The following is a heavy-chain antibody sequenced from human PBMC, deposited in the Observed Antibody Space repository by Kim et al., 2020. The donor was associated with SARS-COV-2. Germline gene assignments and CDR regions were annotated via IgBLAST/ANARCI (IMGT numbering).Heavy chain of an antibody. J-gene: IGHJ4*02. CDR1: GFTFSSYA. D-gene: IGHD5-18*01. Sequence: GGSLRLSCAASGFTFSSYAMSWVRQAPGKGLEWVSAISGSGGSTYYADSVKGRFTISRDNSKNTLYLQMNSLRAEDTAVYYCAKIQKLFREGYGYQDYWGQGTLVTVSS. V-gene: IGHV3-23*01. CDR3: AKIQKLFREGYGYQDY. CDR2: ISGSGGST.